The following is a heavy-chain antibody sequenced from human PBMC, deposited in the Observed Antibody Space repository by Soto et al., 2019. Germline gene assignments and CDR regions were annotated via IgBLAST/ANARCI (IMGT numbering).Heavy chain of an antibody. V-gene: IGHV4-59*01. CDR1: GGSISSYY. CDR2: IYYSGST. J-gene: IGHJ4*02. CDR3: ESGRDGYSRQFDY. D-gene: IGHD5-18*01. Sequence: PSETLSLTCTVSGGSISSYYWSWIRQPPGKGLEWIGYIYYSGSTNYNPSLKSRVTISVDTSKNQFSLKLSSVTAADTAVYYCESGRDGYSRQFDYWGQGTLVTVSS.